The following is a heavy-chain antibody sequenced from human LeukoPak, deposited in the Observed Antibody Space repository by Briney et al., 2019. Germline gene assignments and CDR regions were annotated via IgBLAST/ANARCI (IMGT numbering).Heavy chain of an antibody. J-gene: IGHJ3*02. D-gene: IGHD3-10*01. CDR2: LYSGGNT. Sequence: PGGSLRLSCAASGFTVSNNYMSWVRQAPGKGLEWVSVLYSGGNTYYTASVKGRFAISRDYSRNTVYLQMNSLRAEDTAVYYCARESGFGELFPYAFDIWGQGTVVTVSS. CDR3: ARESGFGELFPYAFDI. V-gene: IGHV3-53*01. CDR1: GFTVSNNY.